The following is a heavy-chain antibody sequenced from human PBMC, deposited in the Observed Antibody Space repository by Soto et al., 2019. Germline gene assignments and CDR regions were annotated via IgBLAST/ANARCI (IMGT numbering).Heavy chain of an antibody. CDR1: GLTFNIYA. CDR2: ISFDGTKK. V-gene: IGHV3-30-3*01. J-gene: IGHJ6*02. CDR3: AREDDYGYRYINYGLDV. D-gene: IGHD4-17*01. Sequence: LRLSCAASGLTFNIYALHWVRQAPCKGLEWVAVISFDGTKKYYSDSVKGRFTISRDNLKNTLYLQMNNLRVEDAALYFCAREDDYGYRYINYGLDVWGQGTTVTVSS.